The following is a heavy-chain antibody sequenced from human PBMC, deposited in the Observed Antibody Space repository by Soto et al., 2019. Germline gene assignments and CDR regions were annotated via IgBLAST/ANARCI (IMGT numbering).Heavy chain of an antibody. CDR3: ARTYSGHIYYGMDV. V-gene: IGHV1-18*01. CDR2: ISAYNGDT. CDR1: GYTFINYG. Sequence: ASVKVSCKASGYTFINYGVSWVRQAPGQGLEWMGWISAYNGDTNYAQKFQGRVTMTPDTSTSTAYMELRSLRSDDTAVYYCARTYSGHIYYGMDVWGQGTTVTVSS. J-gene: IGHJ6*02. D-gene: IGHD4-4*01.